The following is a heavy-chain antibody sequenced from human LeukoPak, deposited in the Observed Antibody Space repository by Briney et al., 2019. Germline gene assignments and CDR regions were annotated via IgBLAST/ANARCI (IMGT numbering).Heavy chain of an antibody. D-gene: IGHD6-19*01. CDR3: ARRFSIAVAGTLEDYFDY. Sequence: GGSLRLSCAASGFTFSSYWMHWVRQAPGKGLVWVSRINSDGSSTSYADSVKGRFTISRDNAKNTLYLQMNSLRAEDTAVYYCARRFSIAVAGTLEDYFDYWGQGTLVTVSS. CDR1: GFTFSSYW. CDR2: INSDGSST. J-gene: IGHJ4*02. V-gene: IGHV3-74*01.